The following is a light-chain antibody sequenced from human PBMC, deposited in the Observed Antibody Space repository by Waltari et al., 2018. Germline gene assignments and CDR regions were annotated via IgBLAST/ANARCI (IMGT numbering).Light chain of an antibody. V-gene: IGLV2-14*03. Sequence: QSVLTQPASVSGSPGQSITISCTGTRGDVGGYDYVSWYQQQPGKAPKIMIDDVKNRPSVFSNRSSGSKSGYTASLTISGLQAEDEADYYCSSYAVTATLLFGGGTTLTVL. CDR1: RGDVGGYDY. CDR3: SSYAVTATLL. J-gene: IGLJ2*01. CDR2: DVK.